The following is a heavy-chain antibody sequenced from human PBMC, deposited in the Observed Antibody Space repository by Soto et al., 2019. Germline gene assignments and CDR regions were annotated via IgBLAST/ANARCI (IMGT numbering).Heavy chain of an antibody. CDR3: ARYSSSENYYYGMDV. CDR1: GGSISSSNW. CDR2: IYHSGST. V-gene: IGHV4-4*02. Sequence: LSLTCAVSGGSISSSNWLSCVRQPPGKGLEWIGEIYHSGSTNYNPSLKSRVTISVDKSKNQFSLKLSSVTAADTAVYYCARYSSSENYYYGMDVWGQGTTVTVSS. D-gene: IGHD6-6*01. J-gene: IGHJ6*02.